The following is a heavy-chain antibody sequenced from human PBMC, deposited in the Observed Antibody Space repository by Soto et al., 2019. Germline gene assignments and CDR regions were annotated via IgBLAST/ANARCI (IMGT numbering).Heavy chain of an antibody. CDR3: ARDPVPSIWHFDV. D-gene: IGHD6-6*01. CDR2: INSKSGAT. V-gene: IGHV1-2*02. Sequence: QVQLVQSGAEVKKPGASVKVSCKASGYTFSDYYMHWVRQAPGQGLEWMGFINSKSGATNYAQKFQGRVTMSRATSISTAYMELSNLRSDDTAIYYCARDPVPSIWHFDVWGRGTLVTVSS. J-gene: IGHJ2*01. CDR1: GYTFSDYY.